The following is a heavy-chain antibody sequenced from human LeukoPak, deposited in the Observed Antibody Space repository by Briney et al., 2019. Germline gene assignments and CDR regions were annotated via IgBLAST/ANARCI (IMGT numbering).Heavy chain of an antibody. CDR2: FSGNGKTT. V-gene: IGHV3-43*01. D-gene: IGHD3-3*01. Sequence: GGSLRLPCAASGFNFRDYTMHWVRQAPGKGLEWVSLFSGNGKTTYYADSVKGRFTISRDNSKNSLYLQMNSLRSEDTALYFCAKEGGTMFFDSWGQGTLVTVSS. CDR3: AKEGGTMFFDS. J-gene: IGHJ5*01. CDR1: GFNFRDYT.